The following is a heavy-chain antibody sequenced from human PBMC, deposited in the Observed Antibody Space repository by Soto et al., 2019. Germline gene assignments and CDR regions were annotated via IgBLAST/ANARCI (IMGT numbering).Heavy chain of an antibody. D-gene: IGHD6-13*01. Sequence: SETLSLTCSVSGGSINSGGYFWSWTRQPPGKGLEWIGSIYYSGSTYYNPSLKSRVTISVDTSKNQFSLKLNSVTAADTAMYYCARLFSSSWYGGQSDYWGQGTLVTVSS. CDR3: ARLFSSSWYGGQSDY. CDR2: IYYSGST. V-gene: IGHV4-30-4*08. CDR1: GGSINSGGYF. J-gene: IGHJ4*02.